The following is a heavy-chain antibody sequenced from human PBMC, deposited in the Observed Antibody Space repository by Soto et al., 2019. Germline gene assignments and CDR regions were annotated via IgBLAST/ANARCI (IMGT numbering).Heavy chain of an antibody. CDR1: GFTFSSYW. CDR2: IKQDGSEK. CDR3: ARERGGYCSGNSCPGTIDY. J-gene: IGHJ4*02. D-gene: IGHD2-15*01. Sequence: PGGSLRLSCAASGFTFSSYWMSWVRQAPGKGLEWVANIKQDGSEKYYVDSVKGRFTISRDNAKNSLYLQMNSLRAEDTAVYYCARERGGYCSGNSCPGTIDYWGQGALVTVSS. V-gene: IGHV3-7*01.